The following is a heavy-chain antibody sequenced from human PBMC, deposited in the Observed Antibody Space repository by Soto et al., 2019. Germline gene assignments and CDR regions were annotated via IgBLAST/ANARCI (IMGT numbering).Heavy chain of an antibody. D-gene: IGHD7-27*01. CDR3: ARGRYCLTGRCFPNWFDS. CDR2: IYKSATT. J-gene: IGHJ5*01. V-gene: IGHV4-30-4*01. Sequence: SETLSLTCSVSGDSISNLDYFWAWIRQPPGQALEYIGYIYKSATTYYKPSFESRVAISVDTSKSQFSLNVTSVTAADTAVYFCARGRYCLTGRCFPNWFDSWGQGALVTVSS. CDR1: GDSISNLDYF.